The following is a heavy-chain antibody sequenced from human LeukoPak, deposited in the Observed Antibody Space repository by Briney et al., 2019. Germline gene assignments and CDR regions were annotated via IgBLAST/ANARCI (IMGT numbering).Heavy chain of an antibody. CDR2: ISYEGLSK. V-gene: IGHV3-30-3*01. CDR3: Y. Sequence: GRSLRLSCAASGFTFSDYAMHWVRQSPGKGLDWVASISYEGLSKYYADSVKGRFTISRDNAMNTLYLQMNSLRAEDTAVYYDYWGQGTLVTVSS. CDR1: GFTFSDYA. J-gene: IGHJ4*02.